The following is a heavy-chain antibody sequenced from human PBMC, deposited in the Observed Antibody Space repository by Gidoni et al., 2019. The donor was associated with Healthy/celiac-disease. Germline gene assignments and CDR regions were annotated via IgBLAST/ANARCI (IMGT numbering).Heavy chain of an antibody. Sequence: QVHLVESGGGVVQPGRFLRLSCAASGFTFRSYGRHWVRKASGKGLVWLAVIWYDGGNKYYADSVKGRFTITRDNSKNTLYLQMNSLRAEDTAVYYCARGLVTGTLDYWGQGTLVTVSS. J-gene: IGHJ4*02. V-gene: IGHV3-33*01. CDR3: ARGLVTGTLDY. D-gene: IGHD4-4*01. CDR1: GFTFRSYG. CDR2: IWYDGGNK.